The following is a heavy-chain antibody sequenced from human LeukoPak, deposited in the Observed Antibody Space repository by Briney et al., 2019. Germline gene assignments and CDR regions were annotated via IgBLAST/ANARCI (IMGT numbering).Heavy chain of an antibody. CDR3: ARVAWPYYFDS. Sequence: GGSLRLSCAASGFTFNSYWMNWVRQAPGKGLEWVANIKNDGSNKYYMDSVKGRFTISRDNAKNSLYLQMNGLRAEDTAVYYCARVAWPYYFDSWGQGTLVTVSS. CDR2: IKNDGSNK. CDR1: GFTFNSYW. V-gene: IGHV3-7*01. J-gene: IGHJ4*02.